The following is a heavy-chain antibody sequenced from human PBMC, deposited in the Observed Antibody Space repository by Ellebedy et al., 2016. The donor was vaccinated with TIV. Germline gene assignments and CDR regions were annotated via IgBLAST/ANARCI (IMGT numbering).Heavy chain of an antibody. J-gene: IGHJ4*02. CDR1: GGSISSSSYY. Sequence: GSLRLXCTVSGGSISSSSYYWGWIRQPPGKGLEWIGSIYYSGSTYYNPSLKSRVTISVDTSKNQFSLKLSSVTAADTAVYYCARDEGLDWGQGTLVTVSS. CDR2: IYYSGST. V-gene: IGHV4-39*07. CDR3: ARDEGLD.